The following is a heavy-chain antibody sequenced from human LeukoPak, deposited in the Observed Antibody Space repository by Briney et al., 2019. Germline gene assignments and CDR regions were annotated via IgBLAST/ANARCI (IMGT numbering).Heavy chain of an antibody. V-gene: IGHV3-23*01. Sequence: GGSLRLSCAASGFTFTYSAMTWVRQAPGKGLEWVSTVSGSGGNTYYADSVKGRFTISRDNSENTVSLQMNSLRAQDTAVYYCSKSLAVPGSPDQWGQGTLVTVSS. CDR1: GFTFTYSA. CDR3: SKSLAVPGSPDQ. D-gene: IGHD6-19*01. CDR2: VSGSGGNT. J-gene: IGHJ4*02.